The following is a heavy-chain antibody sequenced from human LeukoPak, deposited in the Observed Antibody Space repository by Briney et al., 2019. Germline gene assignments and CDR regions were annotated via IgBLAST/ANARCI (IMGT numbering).Heavy chain of an antibody. D-gene: IGHD3-22*01. V-gene: IGHV3-9*01. CDR2: ISWNSGSI. Sequence: GGSLRLSCAASGFTFDDYAMHWVRQAPGKGLEWVSGISWNSGSIGYADSVKGRFTISRDNAKNSLYLQMNSLRAEDTALYYCAKDFRYYYDSSGYSPFMDVWGQGTTVTVSS. CDR1: GFTFDDYA. CDR3: AKDFRYYYDSSGYSPFMDV. J-gene: IGHJ6*02.